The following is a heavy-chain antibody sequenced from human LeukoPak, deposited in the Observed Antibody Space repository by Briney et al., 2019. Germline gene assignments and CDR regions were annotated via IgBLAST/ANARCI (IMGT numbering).Heavy chain of an antibody. CDR3: VRGGINTYMDV. CDR2: VSAYNGDT. Sequence: ASVKVSCKASGYTFTIYGFTWVRQARGQGLEWMGWVSAYNGDTFYAQQFQGRVTMTTDTYTTTAYMELRNLRSDDTAVYYCVRGGINTYMDVWGKGTTVTVSS. V-gene: IGHV1-18*01. D-gene: IGHD3-10*01. CDR1: GYTFTIYG. J-gene: IGHJ6*03.